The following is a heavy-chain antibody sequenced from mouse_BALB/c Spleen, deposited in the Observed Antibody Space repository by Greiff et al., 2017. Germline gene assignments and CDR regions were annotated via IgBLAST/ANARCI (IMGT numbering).Heavy chain of an antibody. D-gene: IGHD2-3*01. V-gene: IGHV1-82*01. CDR2: IYPGDGDT. CDR1: GYAFSSSW. CDR3: AREGLLRRYAMDY. Sequence: VKLMESGPELVKPGASVKISCKASGYAFSSSWMNWVKQRPGQGLEWIGRIYPGDGDTNYNGKFKGKATLTADKSSSTAYMQLSSLTSVDSAVYFCAREGLLRRYAMDYWGQGTSVTVSS. J-gene: IGHJ4*01.